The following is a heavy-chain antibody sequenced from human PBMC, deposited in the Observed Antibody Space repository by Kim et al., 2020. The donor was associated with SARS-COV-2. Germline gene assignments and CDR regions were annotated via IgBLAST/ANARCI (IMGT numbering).Heavy chain of an antibody. CDR3: ARDPLGRRWLQFHPSLYYFDY. J-gene: IGHJ4*02. CDR1: GYTFTSYG. CDR2: ISAYNGNT. D-gene: IGHD5-12*01. Sequence: ASVKVSCKASGYTFTSYGISWVRQAPGQGLEWMGWISAYNGNTNYAQKLQGRVTMTTDTSTSTAYMELRSLRSDDTAVYYCARDPLGRRWLQFHPSLYYFDYWGQGTLVTVSS. V-gene: IGHV1-18*04.